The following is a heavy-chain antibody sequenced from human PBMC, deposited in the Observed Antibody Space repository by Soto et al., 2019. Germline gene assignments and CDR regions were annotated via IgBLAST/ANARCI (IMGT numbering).Heavy chain of an antibody. D-gene: IGHD3-22*01. CDR3: ARDHFGDYDSSGPLYYYYGMDV. V-gene: IGHV1-18*01. Sequence: GASVKVSCKASGYTFTSYGISWVRQAPGQGLEWKGWISAYNGNTNYAQKLQGRVTMTTDTSTSTAYMELRSLRSDDTAVYYCARDHFGDYDSSGPLYYYYGMDVWGQGTTVTVSS. CDR2: ISAYNGNT. CDR1: GYTFTSYG. J-gene: IGHJ6*02.